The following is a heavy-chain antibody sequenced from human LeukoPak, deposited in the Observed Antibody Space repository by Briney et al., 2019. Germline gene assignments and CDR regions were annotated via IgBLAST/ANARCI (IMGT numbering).Heavy chain of an antibody. J-gene: IGHJ4*02. CDR1: GGSISSTTHY. Sequence: SETLSLTCSVSGGSISSTTHYWAWIRQPPGKGLEWIGSVYYSGITYYNPSLKGRVTISVGTSKNQFSLKLSSLTAADTAFYYCGGHFGSTSGGYLDYWGQGTLVTVSS. CDR2: VYYSGIT. CDR3: GGHFGSTSGGYLDY. V-gene: IGHV4-39*01. D-gene: IGHD3-16*01.